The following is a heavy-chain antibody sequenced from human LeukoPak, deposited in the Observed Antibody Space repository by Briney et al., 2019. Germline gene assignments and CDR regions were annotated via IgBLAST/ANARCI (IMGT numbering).Heavy chain of an antibody. J-gene: IGHJ4*02. D-gene: IGHD3-16*01. Sequence: ASVKVSCKASGYTFTGYYMHWVRQAPGQGLEWMGIINPSGGSTSYAQKFQGRVTMTRDTSTSTVYMELSSLRSEDTAVYYCARDGGAAHFDYWGQGTLVTVSS. CDR3: ARDGGAAHFDY. V-gene: IGHV1-46*01. CDR1: GYTFTGYY. CDR2: INPSGGST.